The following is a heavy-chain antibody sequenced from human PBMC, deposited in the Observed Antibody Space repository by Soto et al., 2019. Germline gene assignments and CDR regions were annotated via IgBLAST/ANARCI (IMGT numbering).Heavy chain of an antibody. J-gene: IGHJ4*02. D-gene: IGHD1-26*01. CDR2: IGTSGSYI. CDR3: ARGSAFIGLDY. V-gene: IGHV3-21*01. CDR1: EFTFTRIG. Sequence: EVPLVESGGGLVKPGGPLRPPGASPEFTFTRIGRNWVGQPPGKGLEWVSSIGTSGSYIYDTDSVKGRFTISRDNTKDSLYLQMNSLRAEDTAIYYCARGSAFIGLDYWGQGTPVTVSS.